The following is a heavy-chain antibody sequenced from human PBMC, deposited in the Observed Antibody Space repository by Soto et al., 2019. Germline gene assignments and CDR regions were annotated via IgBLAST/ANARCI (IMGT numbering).Heavy chain of an antibody. Sequence: HPGGSLRLSCAASGFTFSSYAMSWARRAPGKGLEWVSGISGSGRITKYADSVKGRFIISRDDFKNTLFLQMNSLRAEDTAVYYCAKDFYYVIVTGIKYFLHRAQGTLLSVSS. CDR2: ISGSGRIT. D-gene: IGHD3-9*01. J-gene: IGHJ1*01. CDR1: GFTFSSYA. CDR3: AKDFYYVIVTGIKYFLH. V-gene: IGHV3-23*01.